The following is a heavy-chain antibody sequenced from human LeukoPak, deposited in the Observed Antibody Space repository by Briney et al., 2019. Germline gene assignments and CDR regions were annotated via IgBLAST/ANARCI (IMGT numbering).Heavy chain of an antibody. V-gene: IGHV1-2*06. CDR3: ARAQTYYYDSSGYYYSDY. D-gene: IGHD3-22*01. CDR1: GYTFTGYY. CDR2: INPNSGGT. Sequence: ASVKVSCKASGYTFTGYYMHWVRQAPGQGLEWMGRINPNSGGTNYAQKFQGRVTMTRDTSISTAYMELSRLRSDDTAVYYCARAQTYYYDSSGYYYSDYWSQGTLVTVSS. J-gene: IGHJ4*02.